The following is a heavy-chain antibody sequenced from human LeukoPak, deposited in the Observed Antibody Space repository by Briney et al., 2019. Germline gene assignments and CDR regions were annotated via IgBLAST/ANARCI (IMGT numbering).Heavy chain of an antibody. CDR3: ARAQGYDSSGSSN. V-gene: IGHV1-18*01. CDR2: ISPYTGNT. D-gene: IGHD3-22*01. Sequence: ASVKASCKTSGYTFSGYGISWVRQAPGQGLEWMGWISPYTGNTNYGQNFQGRVTMTTDTSTSTAYMELRSLRSDDTAVYYCARAQGYDSSGSSNWGQGTLVTVSS. J-gene: IGHJ4*02. CDR1: GYTFSGYG.